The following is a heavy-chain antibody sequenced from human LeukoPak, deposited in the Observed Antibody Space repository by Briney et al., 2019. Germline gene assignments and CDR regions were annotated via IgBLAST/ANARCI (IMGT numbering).Heavy chain of an antibody. CDR3: ARGGQGAVDY. Sequence: GGSLRLSCAASGFTFSSHWMHWVRQAPGKGLVWVSFINNDGRVTRYADSVKGRITISRDNAKNQIYLQMNSLRAEDTAMYYCARGGQGAVDYWGPGALVTVSS. V-gene: IGHV3-74*01. J-gene: IGHJ4*02. CDR2: INNDGRVT. CDR1: GFTFSSHW. D-gene: IGHD3-16*01.